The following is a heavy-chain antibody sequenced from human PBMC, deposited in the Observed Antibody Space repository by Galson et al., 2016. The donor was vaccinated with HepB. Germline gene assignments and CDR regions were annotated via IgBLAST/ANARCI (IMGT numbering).Heavy chain of an antibody. D-gene: IGHD2-2*01. CDR3: VQGSTAPAV. J-gene: IGHJ6*04. CDR2: ISRSGDST. CDR1: GFTFRNYG. V-gene: IGHV3-23*01. Sequence: SLRLSCAASGFTFRNYGMTWVRQAPGKGLEVVSSISRSGDSTDYADSVKGRFTISRDNSKNTLSLQMNSLTADDTAIYYCVQGSTAPAVWGEGTTVTASS.